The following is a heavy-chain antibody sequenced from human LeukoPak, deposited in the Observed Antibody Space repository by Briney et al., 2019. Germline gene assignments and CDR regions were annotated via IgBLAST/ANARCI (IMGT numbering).Heavy chain of an antibody. J-gene: IGHJ6*02. CDR3: ARVGDVVVVPPANYGMNV. CDR1: GYSISSGYY. V-gene: IGHV4-38-2*02. Sequence: SETLSLTCTVSGYSISSGYYWGWIRQPPGKGLEWIGSIYHSGSTLYNPSLRSRITISLDTSKNHFSLKLSSVTAADTAVYYCARVGDVVVVPPANYGMNVWGQGTTVTVSS. CDR2: IYHSGST. D-gene: IGHD2-2*01.